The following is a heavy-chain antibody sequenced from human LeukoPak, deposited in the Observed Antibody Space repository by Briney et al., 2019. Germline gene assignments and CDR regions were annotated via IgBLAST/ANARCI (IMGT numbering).Heavy chain of an antibody. V-gene: IGHV3-23*01. D-gene: IGHD2-15*01. J-gene: IGHJ5*02. Sequence: GGSLRLSCAASGSTFSSYAMSWVRQAPGKGLEWVSGISGSRGSTYYADSVKGRFTISRDNSKNTLYLQMNSLRAEDTAVYYCAKLPIVVVVAATWWFDPWGQGTLVTVSS. CDR1: GSTFSSYA. CDR2: ISGSRGST. CDR3: AKLPIVVVVAATWWFDP.